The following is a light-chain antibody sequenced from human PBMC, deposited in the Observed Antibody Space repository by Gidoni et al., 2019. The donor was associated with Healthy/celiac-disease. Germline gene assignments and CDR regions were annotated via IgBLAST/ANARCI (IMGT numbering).Light chain of an antibody. CDR3: QQYGSSPPYT. Sequence: VLTQSPGTLSLSPGERATLSCRASQSVSSSYLAWYQQKPGQAPRLLIYGASSRATGIPDRFSGSGSGTDFTLTISRLEPEDFAVYYCQQYGSSPPYTFGQGTKLEIK. J-gene: IGKJ2*01. V-gene: IGKV3-20*01. CDR1: QSVSSSY. CDR2: GAS.